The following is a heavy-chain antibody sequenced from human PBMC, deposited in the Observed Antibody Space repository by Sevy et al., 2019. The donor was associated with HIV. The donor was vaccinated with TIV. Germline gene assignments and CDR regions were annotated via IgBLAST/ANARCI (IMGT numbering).Heavy chain of an antibody. CDR2: IYYSGST. CDR1: GGSISSYY. V-gene: IGHV4-59*13. D-gene: IGHD4-4*01. J-gene: IGHJ6*02. CDR3: ARASSATVTTVWGYYYGMDV. Sequence: SETLSLTCTFSGGSISSYYWSWIRQPPGKGLEWIGYIYYSGSTNYNPSLESRVTLSVDTSKNQFSLKLSSVTAADTAVYYCARASSATVTTVWGYYYGMDVWGQGTTVTVSS.